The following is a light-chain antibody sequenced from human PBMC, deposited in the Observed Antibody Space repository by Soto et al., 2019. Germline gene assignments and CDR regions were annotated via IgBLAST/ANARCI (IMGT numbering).Light chain of an antibody. J-gene: IGKJ1*01. V-gene: IGKV3-20*01. CDR2: DAS. Sequence: IVLTQTPGTLSLSPGERATLSCRASQSVSSNYLAWYRQKPGQAPRLLIYDASNRATGIPDSFSGSGSGTDFTLTISRLEPEDFAVYFCQQFGNSPWTCGQGTKVDNK. CDR1: QSVSSNY. CDR3: QQFGNSPWT.